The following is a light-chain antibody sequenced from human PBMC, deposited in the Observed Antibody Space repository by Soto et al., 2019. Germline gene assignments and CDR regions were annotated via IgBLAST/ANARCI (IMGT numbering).Light chain of an antibody. Sequence: ESVLTQSSATLSFSPGERATLSCRASQSVSSYLAWYQQKPGQAPRLLIYDASNRATGIPARFSGSGSGTDFTLTISNLEPEDFAVYYCQQRSNWPRLTFGGGTKVDI. J-gene: IGKJ4*01. CDR2: DAS. V-gene: IGKV3-11*01. CDR3: QQRSNWPRLT. CDR1: QSVSSY.